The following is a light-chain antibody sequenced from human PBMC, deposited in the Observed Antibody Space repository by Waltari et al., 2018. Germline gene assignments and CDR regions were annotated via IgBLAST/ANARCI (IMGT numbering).Light chain of an antibody. V-gene: IGKV1-39*01. CDR1: QNIYSN. J-gene: IGKJ3*01. Sequence: DIQMTQSPSALSASVGDRVTISCRASQNIYSNLAWFQQKPGKAPKLLIFAASSLQSGIPSRFSGSGSGTDFTLTISSLQPEDSAAYYCQQYYDTPFTFGPGTKLDIK. CDR2: AAS. CDR3: QQYYDTPFT.